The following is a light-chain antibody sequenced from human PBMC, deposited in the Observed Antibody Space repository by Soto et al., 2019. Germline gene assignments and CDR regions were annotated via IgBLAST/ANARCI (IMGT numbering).Light chain of an antibody. CDR2: KAS. V-gene: IGKV1-5*03. Sequence: DIQMTQSPSTLSASVGDRVTITCRASQSISSWLAWYQQKPGKAPKLLIYKASSLESGVPSRFSGSGSGTEFTLTIISLQPDDCATYYCQQYNSYSPLTFGGGTKVAIK. J-gene: IGKJ4*01. CDR3: QQYNSYSPLT. CDR1: QSISSW.